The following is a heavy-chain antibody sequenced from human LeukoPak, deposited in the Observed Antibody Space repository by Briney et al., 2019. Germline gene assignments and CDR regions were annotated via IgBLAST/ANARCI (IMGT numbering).Heavy chain of an antibody. CDR2: IYYSGST. D-gene: IGHD3-10*01. Sequence: SETLSLTCTVSGGSISSSSYYWGWIRQPPGKGLEWIGSIYYSGSTYYNPSLKSRVTISVDTSKNQFSLKLSSVTAADTAVYYCARRLLWFGDLWFDPWGQGTLVTVSS. V-gene: IGHV4-39*07. CDR3: ARRLLWFGDLWFDP. J-gene: IGHJ5*02. CDR1: GGSISSSSYY.